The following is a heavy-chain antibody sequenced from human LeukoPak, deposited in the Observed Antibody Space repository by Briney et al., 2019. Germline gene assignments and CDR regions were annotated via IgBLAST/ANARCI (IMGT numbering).Heavy chain of an antibody. CDR1: GGSISSHY. J-gene: IGHJ4*02. D-gene: IGHD6-19*01. V-gene: IGHV4-59*11. CDR2: IYYSGST. CDR3: ARFRGKGRRIAVAGNFGY. Sequence: SETLSLTCTVSGGSISSHYWSWIRQPPGKGLEWIGYIYYSGSTNYNPSLKSRVTISVDASKNQFSLKLSSVTAADTAVYYCARFRGKGRRIAVAGNFGYWGQGTLVTVSS.